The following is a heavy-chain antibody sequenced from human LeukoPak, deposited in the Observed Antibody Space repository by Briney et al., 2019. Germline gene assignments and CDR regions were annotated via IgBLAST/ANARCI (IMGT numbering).Heavy chain of an antibody. J-gene: IGHJ4*02. CDR3: ATDGQVWFQGGLDY. Sequence: GGPLRLSCAASGFTFSSYAMSWVRQAPGKGVEWVSAISGSGSSTYYADSVKGRFTISRDNSKNTLYLQLNSLRAEDTAVYYCATDGQVWFQGGLDYWGQGTLVTVSS. V-gene: IGHV3-23*01. D-gene: IGHD3/OR15-3a*01. CDR1: GFTFSSYA. CDR2: ISGSGSST.